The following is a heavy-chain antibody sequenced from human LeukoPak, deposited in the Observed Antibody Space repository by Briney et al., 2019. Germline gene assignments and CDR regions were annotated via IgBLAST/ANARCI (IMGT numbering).Heavy chain of an antibody. CDR3: ARDYSSGLNWFDP. CDR1: GFTFSSYG. Sequence: PGGSLRLSCAASGFTFSSYGMSWVRQAPGKGLEWVANIKEDGSEKYYVDSVRGRFTISRDSAKNSLHLQMNSLRAEDTAIYYCARDYSSGLNWFDPWGQGTLVTVSS. CDR2: IKEDGSEK. J-gene: IGHJ5*02. D-gene: IGHD6-19*01. V-gene: IGHV3-7*01.